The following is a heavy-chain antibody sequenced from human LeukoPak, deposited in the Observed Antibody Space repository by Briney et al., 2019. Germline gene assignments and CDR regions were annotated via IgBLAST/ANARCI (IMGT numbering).Heavy chain of an antibody. Sequence: SETLSLTCTVSGGSISGYFWSWIRQPPGKGPEWIAYIYSTGTTNYSPSLSSRVTISVDTSKNKLSLNLRFVTATDTAVYHCARHNPPPTGFCSGTSCFMSGSQYFYMDVWGKGTSVTVS. J-gene: IGHJ6*03. V-gene: IGHV4-4*09. CDR1: GGSISGYF. D-gene: IGHD2-2*01. CDR2: IYSTGTT. CDR3: ARHNPPPTGFCSGTSCFMSGSQYFYMDV.